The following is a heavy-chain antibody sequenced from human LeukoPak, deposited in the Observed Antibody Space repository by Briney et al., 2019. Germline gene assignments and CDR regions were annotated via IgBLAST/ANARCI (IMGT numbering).Heavy chain of an antibody. J-gene: IGHJ5*02. Sequence: GGSLRLSCAASGFTFSSYGMHWVRQAPGTGLEWVAFIRSDGSNKNYADSVKGRFTISRDNSKNTPYLQMNSLRPDDTAVYYCAKDYSKTSYYGSGTYYRPNWFDPWGQGTLVTVSS. D-gene: IGHD3-10*01. V-gene: IGHV3-30*02. CDR1: GFTFSSYG. CDR3: AKDYSKTSYYGSGTYYRPNWFDP. CDR2: IRSDGSNK.